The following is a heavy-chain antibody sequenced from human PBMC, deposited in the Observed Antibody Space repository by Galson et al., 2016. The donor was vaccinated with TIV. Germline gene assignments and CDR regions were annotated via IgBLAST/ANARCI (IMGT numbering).Heavy chain of an antibody. CDR1: GGTFINHA. CDR3: ARRSQLKVAAGFDF. D-gene: IGHD6-13*01. Sequence: SVKVSCKASGGTFINHAFTWVRQAPGQGLEWMGGIIPILGIINYAQKFQGRVTISADKSTDTVYMELPSLRSADTAVYFCARRSQLKVAAGFDFWGQGTLVTVSS. CDR2: IIPILGII. J-gene: IGHJ4*02. V-gene: IGHV1-69*10.